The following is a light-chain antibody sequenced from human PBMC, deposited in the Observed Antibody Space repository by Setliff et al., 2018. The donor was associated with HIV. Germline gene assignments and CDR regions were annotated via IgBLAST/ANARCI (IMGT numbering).Light chain of an antibody. V-gene: IGLV2-11*01. J-gene: IGLJ1*01. CDR3: CSYAGTYTYI. Sequence: QSVLTQPRSVSGSPGQSVTFSCTGSSSDVGAYNFVSWYQQHPGKAPKLIIYDVYKRPSGVPDRFSGSKSGDTASLTISGLQSEDKADYYCCSYAGTYTYIFGTGTKVTVL. CDR2: DVY. CDR1: SSDVGAYNF.